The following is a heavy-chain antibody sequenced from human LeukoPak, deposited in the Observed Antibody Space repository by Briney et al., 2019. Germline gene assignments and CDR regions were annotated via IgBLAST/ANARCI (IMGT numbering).Heavy chain of an antibody. CDR1: GDSVSSDSAA. J-gene: IGHJ5*01. CDR2: TYDRSKWYH. V-gene: IGHV6-1*01. D-gene: IGHD6-19*01. CDR3: ARAVAGTEGWFNS. Sequence: SQTLSLTCAISGDSVSSDSAAWNWIRQSPSRGLEWLGRTYDRSKWYHDYSVSVKSRITINPDTSKNQFSLQLNSVTPEDTAVYYCARAVAGTEGWFNSWGQGTLVTVSS.